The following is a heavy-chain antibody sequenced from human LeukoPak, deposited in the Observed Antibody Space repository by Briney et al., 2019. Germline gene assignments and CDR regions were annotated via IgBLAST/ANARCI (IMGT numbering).Heavy chain of an antibody. CDR1: GGSFSGYY. D-gene: IGHD6-19*01. V-gene: IGHV4-59*08. CDR3: ARIAVAGPYYFDY. J-gene: IGHJ4*02. Sequence: SETLSLTCAVYGGSFSGYYWSWIRQPPGKGLEWIGYIYYSGSTNYNPSLKSRVTISVDTSKNQFSLKLSSVTAADTAVYYCARIAVAGPYYFDYWGQGTLVTVSS. CDR2: IYYSGST.